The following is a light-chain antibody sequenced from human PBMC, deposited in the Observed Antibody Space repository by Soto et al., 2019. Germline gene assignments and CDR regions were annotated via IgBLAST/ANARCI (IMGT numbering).Light chain of an antibody. CDR1: SSNIGSNT. CDR3: SSYAGSSIPVA. V-gene: IGLV1-44*01. CDR2: SNN. Sequence: QSVLTQPPSASGTPGQRVTISCSGSSSNIGSNTVNWYQQLPGTAPKLLIYSNNQRPSGVPDRFSGSKSGNTASLTVSGLQVDDEAYYYCSSYAGSSIPVAFGGGTKLTVL. J-gene: IGLJ2*01.